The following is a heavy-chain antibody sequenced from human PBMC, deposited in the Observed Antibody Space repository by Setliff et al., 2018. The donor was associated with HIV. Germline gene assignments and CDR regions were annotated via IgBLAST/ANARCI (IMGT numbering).Heavy chain of an antibody. V-gene: IGHV4-61*09. Sequence: SETLSLTCTVSGDSISSGSSYWGWLRQHGGKGLEWIGHIYTSGSTNYNLSLKSLVTISVDTSKNQLSLKLSSVTAADTAVYYCARYGEFHYYYYYMYVWGKGTTVTVSS. J-gene: IGHJ6*03. D-gene: IGHD3-10*01. CDR1: GDSISSGSSY. CDR3: ARYGEFHYYYYYMYV. CDR2: IYTSGST.